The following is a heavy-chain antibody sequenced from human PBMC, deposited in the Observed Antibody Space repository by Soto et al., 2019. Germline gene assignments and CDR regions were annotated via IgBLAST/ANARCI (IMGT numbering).Heavy chain of an antibody. Sequence: PSETLSLTCTVSGGSIISGDYYWSWIRQPPGKGMEWIGYIYYSGDTSYNQSLKNRVTISIDTSKKQFSLKLSSVTAADTALYYCARVLDYYDTRFDPWGQGTLVTVSS. CDR1: GGSIISGDYY. V-gene: IGHV4-30-4*02. CDR2: IYYSGDT. J-gene: IGHJ5*02. D-gene: IGHD3-22*01. CDR3: ARVLDYYDTRFDP.